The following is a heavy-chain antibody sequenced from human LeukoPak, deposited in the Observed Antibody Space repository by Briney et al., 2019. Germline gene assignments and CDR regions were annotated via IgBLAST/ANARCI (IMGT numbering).Heavy chain of an antibody. Sequence: GGSLRLSCAASGFTFSNYWMSWVRQAPGKGLEWVAIISYDASNKYYADSVKGRFTISRDNSKNTLYLQMNSLRAEDTAVYYCANAHYDSSGRPDAFDIWGQGTMVTVSS. CDR1: GFTFSNYW. CDR2: ISYDASNK. V-gene: IGHV3-30*18. D-gene: IGHD3-22*01. J-gene: IGHJ3*02. CDR3: ANAHYDSSGRPDAFDI.